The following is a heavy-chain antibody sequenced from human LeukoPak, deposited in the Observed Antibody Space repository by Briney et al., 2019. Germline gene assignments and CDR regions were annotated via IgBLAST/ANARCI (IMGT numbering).Heavy chain of an antibody. CDR3: ARDHRNRVVPAAMRWFDP. CDR1: GFTFSSYS. D-gene: IGHD2-2*01. V-gene: IGHV3-21*01. J-gene: IGHJ5*02. Sequence: KAGGSLRLSCAASGFTFSSYSMNWVRQAPGKGLEWVSSISSSSSYIYYADSVKGRFTISRDNAKNSLYLQMNSLRAEDTAVYYCARDHRNRVVPAAMRWFDPWGQGTLVTVSS. CDR2: ISSSSSYI.